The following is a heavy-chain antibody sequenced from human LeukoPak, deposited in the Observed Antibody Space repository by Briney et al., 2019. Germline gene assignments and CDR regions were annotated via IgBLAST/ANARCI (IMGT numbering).Heavy chain of an antibody. CDR3: AKDRGRVVVAASLNY. D-gene: IGHD2-15*01. CDR2: ISGSGGST. V-gene: IGHV3-23*01. CDR1: GFTFSSYA. J-gene: IGHJ4*02. Sequence: GGSLRLSCAASGFTFSSYAMSWVRQAPGEGLEWFSAISGSGGSTYYADSVKGRFTISRDNSKNTLYLQMNSLRAEDTAVYYCAKDRGRVVVAASLNYWGQGTLVTVSP.